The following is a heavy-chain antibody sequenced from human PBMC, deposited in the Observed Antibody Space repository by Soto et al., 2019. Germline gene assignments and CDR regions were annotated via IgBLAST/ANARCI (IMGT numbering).Heavy chain of an antibody. CDR3: ARELGDGSSGYGYQVWFDP. CDR2: INPSGGST. CDR1: GYTFTSYY. D-gene: IGHD3-22*01. V-gene: IGHV1-46*03. J-gene: IGHJ5*02. Sequence: KLSGASVKVSCKASGYTFTSYYMHWVRQAPGQGLEWMGIINPSGGSTSYAQKFQGRVTMTRDTSTSTVYMELSSLRSEDTAVYYCARELGDGSSGYGYQVWFDPWGQGTLVTVSS.